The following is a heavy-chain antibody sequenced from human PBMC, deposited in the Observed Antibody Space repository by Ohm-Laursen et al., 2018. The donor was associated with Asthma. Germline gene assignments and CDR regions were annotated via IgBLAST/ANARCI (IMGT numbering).Heavy chain of an antibody. CDR1: GFAFSTYG. J-gene: IGHJ6*02. CDR3: AKVVLMDV. D-gene: IGHD3-16*02. V-gene: IGHV3-30*18. CDR2: ISYHGSNQ. Sequence: SLRLSCTASGFAFSTYGMHWVRQAPGKGLEWVAVISYHGSNQFYTNSVKGRFTISRDDSKNTLYLQMNSLRAEDTAVYYCAKVVLMDVWGQGTTVTVSS.